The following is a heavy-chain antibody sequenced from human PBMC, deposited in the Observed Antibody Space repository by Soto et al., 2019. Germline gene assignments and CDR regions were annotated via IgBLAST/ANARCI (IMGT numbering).Heavy chain of an antibody. CDR1: GYTLTGYY. CDR2: INPNNGVT. V-gene: IGHV1-2*04. CDR3: ASCGYQLLCYYYGMDV. D-gene: IGHD2-2*01. J-gene: IGHJ6*02. Sequence: ASVKVSCKASGYTLTGYYMHWVRQAPGQGLEWMGWINPNNGVTKYAQKFQGWVTMTRNTSISTAYMELSSLRSEDTAVYYCASCGYQLLCYYYGMDVWGQGTTVTVSS.